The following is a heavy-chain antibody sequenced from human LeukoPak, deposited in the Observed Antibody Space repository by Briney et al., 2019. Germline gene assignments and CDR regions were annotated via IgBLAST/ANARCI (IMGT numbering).Heavy chain of an antibody. Sequence: SETLSLTCTVSGGSISSSSYYWGWIRQPPGKGLGWIGSIYYSGSTYYNPSLKSRVTISVDTSKNQLSLKLSSVTAADTAVYYCASLSVATVTSLDYWGQGTLVTVSS. CDR1: GGSISSSSYY. CDR3: ASLSVATVTSLDY. CDR2: IYYSGST. V-gene: IGHV4-39*01. D-gene: IGHD4-17*01. J-gene: IGHJ4*02.